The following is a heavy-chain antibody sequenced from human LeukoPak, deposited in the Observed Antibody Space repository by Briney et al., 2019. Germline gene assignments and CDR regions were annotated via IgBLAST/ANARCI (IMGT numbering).Heavy chain of an antibody. D-gene: IGHD6-6*01. Sequence: GGSLRLSCAASGYIFSNYAMSWVRQAPGKGLEWVATISGRGDKTYGADSVKGRFTISRDNSKNMVYLQMNSLRAEDTAAYYCTRHDWFDPWGQGTLVTVSS. CDR1: GYIFSNYA. CDR2: ISGRGDKT. J-gene: IGHJ5*02. V-gene: IGHV3-23*01. CDR3: TRHDWFDP.